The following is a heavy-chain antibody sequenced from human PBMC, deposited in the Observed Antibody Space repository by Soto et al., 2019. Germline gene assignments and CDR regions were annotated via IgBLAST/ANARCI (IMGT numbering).Heavy chain of an antibody. CDR3: VIVPCMTTTCSASKRFDP. D-gene: IGHD2-2*01. Sequence: ASVKVSCKASGYTFTGYYIHWVRQAPGQGLEWMGWINPNSGDTSSAQKFQGRVTMTRDTSISTAYMELSRLRSDDTAVYYCVIVPCMTTTCSASKRFDPWGQG. CDR2: INPNSGDT. V-gene: IGHV1-2*02. CDR1: GYTFTGYY. J-gene: IGHJ5*02.